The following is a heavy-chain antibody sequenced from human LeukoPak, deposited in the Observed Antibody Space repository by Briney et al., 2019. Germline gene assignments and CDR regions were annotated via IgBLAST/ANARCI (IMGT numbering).Heavy chain of an antibody. Sequence: GGSLRLSCAASGFTFSSYWMHWVRQAPGKGLVWVSRINSDGSSTSHADSVKGRFTISRDNAKNTLYLQMNSLRAEDTAVYYCARAPYYDFWSGYYTDAFDIWGQGTMVTVSS. CDR2: INSDGSST. J-gene: IGHJ3*02. D-gene: IGHD3-3*01. CDR1: GFTFSSYW. V-gene: IGHV3-74*01. CDR3: ARAPYYDFWSGYYTDAFDI.